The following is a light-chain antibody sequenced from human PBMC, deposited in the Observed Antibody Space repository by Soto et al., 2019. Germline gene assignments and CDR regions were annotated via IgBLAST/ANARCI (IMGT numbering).Light chain of an antibody. Sequence: ETVSTQSPPTLSLYQGERATLYCRASQSISNYVAWYKPRTGQAPRLLIYDTSNRATGIPARCSGSGSGTDFTLTIRSLEHEEIAVYYCQHRSNWVFGPGTKVDIK. J-gene: IGKJ3*01. CDR3: QHRSNWV. CDR2: DTS. V-gene: IGKV3-11*01. CDR1: QSISNY.